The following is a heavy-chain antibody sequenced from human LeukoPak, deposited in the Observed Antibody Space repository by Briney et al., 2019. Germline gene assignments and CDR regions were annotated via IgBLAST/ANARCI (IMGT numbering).Heavy chain of an antibody. CDR1: GGSISGYY. CDR3: ARTSPYFYYGIDV. D-gene: IGHD2-2*01. V-gene: IGHV4-59*08. J-gene: IGHJ6*02. CDR2: FNYSGST. Sequence: SETLSLTCTVSGGSISGYYWSWIRQPPGKGLEWIGYFNYSGSTNYNPSLKSRVTISVDTSKNQSSLKLSSVTAADTAVYYCARTSPYFYYGIDVWGQGTTVTVPS.